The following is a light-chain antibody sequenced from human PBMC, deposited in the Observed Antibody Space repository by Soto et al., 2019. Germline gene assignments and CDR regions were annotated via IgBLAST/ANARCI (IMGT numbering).Light chain of an antibody. V-gene: IGKV3-20*01. CDR3: QQDGSSPT. CDR1: QSVSSSY. J-gene: IGKJ1*01. Sequence: EIVLTQSPGTLSLSPGERATLSCRASQSVSSSYLAWYQQKPGQAPRLLIYGASSRATGIPDRFSGSGSGTDFTLTISRLETEDCAVYYCQQDGSSPTFGQGTKVEIK. CDR2: GAS.